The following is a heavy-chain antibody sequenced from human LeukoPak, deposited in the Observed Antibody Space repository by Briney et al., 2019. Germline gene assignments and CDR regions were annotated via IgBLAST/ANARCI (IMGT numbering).Heavy chain of an antibody. V-gene: IGHV3-7*05. Sequence: PGGSLRLSCAASGFTFSTYAMSWVRQAPGKGLEWLTNIKQDGSEKYYVDSVKGRFTISRDNAKNSLYLQMNSLRAEDTAVYYCASQKNGASDYWGQGTLVTVSS. CDR3: ASQKNGASDY. D-gene: IGHD1-1*01. J-gene: IGHJ4*02. CDR1: GFTFSTYA. CDR2: IKQDGSEK.